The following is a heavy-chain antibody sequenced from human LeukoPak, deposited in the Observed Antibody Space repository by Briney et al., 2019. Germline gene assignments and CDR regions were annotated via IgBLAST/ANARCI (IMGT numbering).Heavy chain of an antibody. Sequence: SQTLSLTCTVSGGSISSGSYYWSWIRQPAGKGLEWIGRIYTSGSTNYNPSLKSRVTVSVDTSKNQFSLKLSSVTAADTAVYYCASSFNGGYCSSTSCYNRFVYWGQGTLVTVSS. J-gene: IGHJ4*02. CDR2: IYTSGST. V-gene: IGHV4-61*02. D-gene: IGHD2-2*02. CDR3: ASSFNGGYCSSTSCYNRFVY. CDR1: GGSISSGSYY.